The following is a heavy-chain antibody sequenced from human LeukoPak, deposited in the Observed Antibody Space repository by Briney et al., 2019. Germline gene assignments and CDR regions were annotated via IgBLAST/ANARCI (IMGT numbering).Heavy chain of an antibody. V-gene: IGHV4-59*01. D-gene: IGHD3-9*01. J-gene: IGHJ4*02. CDR1: GGSISSSY. CDR2: IYYSGST. Sequence: SETLSLTCTVSGGSISSSYWSWIRQPPGKGLEWIGYIYYSGSTNYNPSLKSRVTISVDTSKNQFSLKLSSVTAADTAVYYCARVLTGYYSPDYWGQGTLVTVSS. CDR3: ARVLTGYYSPDY.